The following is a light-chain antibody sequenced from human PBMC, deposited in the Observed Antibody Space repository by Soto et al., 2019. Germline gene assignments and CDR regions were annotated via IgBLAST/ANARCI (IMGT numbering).Light chain of an antibody. CDR2: EVS. V-gene: IGLV2-14*01. CDR1: SSDVGDYNY. CDR3: SSYTTSTLFV. Sequence: QSALTQPASVSGSPGQSITISCTGTSSDVGDYNYVSWHQQHPGKAPKLVIFEVSTRPSGVSNRFSGSKSGNTASLTISGLQAEDEADYYCSSYTTSTLFVFGTGTKVTVL. J-gene: IGLJ1*01.